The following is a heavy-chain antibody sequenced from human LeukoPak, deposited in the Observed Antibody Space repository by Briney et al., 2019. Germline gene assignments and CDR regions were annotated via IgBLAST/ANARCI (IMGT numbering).Heavy chain of an antibody. CDR2: INPNTGDT. V-gene: IGHV1-2*02. J-gene: IGHJ4*02. D-gene: IGHD6-19*01. CDR3: ASYPRYSSSPPFDY. Sequence: WINPNTGDTNYAQKFQGRLTMTRDTTIRKAYMELRRLTSDDTAVYYCASYPRYSSSPPFDYWGQGTLVTVSS.